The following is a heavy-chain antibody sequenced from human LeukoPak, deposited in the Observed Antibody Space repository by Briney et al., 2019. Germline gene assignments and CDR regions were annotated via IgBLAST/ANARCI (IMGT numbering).Heavy chain of an antibody. J-gene: IGHJ4*02. CDR2: IYGGRST. D-gene: IGHD4-17*01. V-gene: IGHV3-66*01. CDR1: GFTFSSND. CDR3: ARASEYGDIFDY. Sequence: PGGSLRLSCAASGFTFSSNDMSWVRQAPGKGLEWVSLIYGGRSTYYADSVKGRFTISRDNGKKSLYLQMSSLTVEDTAVYYCARASEYGDIFDYWGQGSLVTVSS.